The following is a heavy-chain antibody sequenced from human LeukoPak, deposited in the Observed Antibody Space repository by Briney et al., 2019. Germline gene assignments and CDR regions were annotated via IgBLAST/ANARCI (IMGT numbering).Heavy chain of an antibody. Sequence: ASVKVSCKASGYTFTGYYIHWVRQAPGQGLEWMGWINPNSGGTSYAQKFQGRVTMTRDTSISTAYMELSRLRSDDTAVYYCARKYSGYDFDYWGQGTLVAVSS. CDR1: GYTFTGYY. CDR3: ARKYSGYDFDY. V-gene: IGHV1-2*02. J-gene: IGHJ4*02. CDR2: INPNSGGT. D-gene: IGHD5-12*01.